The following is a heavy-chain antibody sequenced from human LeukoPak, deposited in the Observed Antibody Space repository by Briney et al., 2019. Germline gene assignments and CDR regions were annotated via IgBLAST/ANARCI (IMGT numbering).Heavy chain of an antibody. CDR2: ISTYNGNT. CDR1: GYTFTTYG. V-gene: IGHV1-18*01. D-gene: IGHD3-22*01. CDR3: ARATYYYDSTGYFLSHFDY. J-gene: IGHJ4*02. Sequence: VASVKVSCKASGYTFTTYGISWVRQAPGQGLEWMGWISTYNGNTNYAQKLQGRVTMTTDTSTSTAYMELRSLRSDDTAVYYCARATYYYDSTGYFLSHFDYWGQGTLVTVSS.